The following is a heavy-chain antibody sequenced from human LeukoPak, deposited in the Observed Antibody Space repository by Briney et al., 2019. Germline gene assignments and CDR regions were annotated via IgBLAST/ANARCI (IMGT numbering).Heavy chain of an antibody. CDR1: GYTFTGYY. J-gene: IGHJ5*02. Sequence: ASVKVSCKASGYTFTGYYMHWVRQAPGQGLEWMGWINPNSGGTNYAQKFQGRVTMTRDTSISTAYMELSRLRSDDTAVYYCARDSYCSGGSCYGGWFDPWGQGTLVTVSS. CDR3: ARDSYCSGGSCYGGWFDP. CDR2: INPNSGGT. D-gene: IGHD2-15*01. V-gene: IGHV1-2*02.